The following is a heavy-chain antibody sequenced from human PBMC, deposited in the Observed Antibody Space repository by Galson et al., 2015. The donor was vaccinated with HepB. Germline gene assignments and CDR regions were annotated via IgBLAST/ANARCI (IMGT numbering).Heavy chain of an antibody. D-gene: IGHD3-3*01. V-gene: IGHV3-23*01. J-gene: IGHJ6*02. Sequence: SLRLSCAASGFTFSSYAMSWVRQAPGKGLEWVSAISGSGGSTYYADSVKGRFTISRDNSKNTLYLQMNSLRAEDTAVYYCAKEVSRYYDFWSGYYPYYYYGMDVWGQGTTVTVSS. CDR3: AKEVSRYYDFWSGYYPYYYYGMDV. CDR2: ISGSGGST. CDR1: GFTFSSYA.